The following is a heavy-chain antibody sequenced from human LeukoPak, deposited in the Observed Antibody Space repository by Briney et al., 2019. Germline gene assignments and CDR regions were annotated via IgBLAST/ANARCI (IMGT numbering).Heavy chain of an antibody. CDR1: GYSISSGYY. V-gene: IGHV4-38-2*01. CDR2: IYHSGST. D-gene: IGHD3-3*01. Sequence: SETLSLTCAVSGYSISSGYYWGWIRQPPGKGLEWIGSIYHSGSTYYNPSLKSRVTISVDTSKNQFSLTLSSVTAADTAVYYCARLLREWLNFDYWGQGTLVTVSS. CDR3: ARLLREWLNFDY. J-gene: IGHJ4*02.